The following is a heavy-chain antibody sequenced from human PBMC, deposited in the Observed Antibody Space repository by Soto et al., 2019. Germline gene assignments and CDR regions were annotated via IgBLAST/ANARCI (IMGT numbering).Heavy chain of an antibody. Sequence: APVKLSCKASAHSFTSYGIISVRRAPGQRHEWMGWISAYNGNTNYAQKLQGRVTMTRDTSTSTAYMELSNLRSDDTAVYYFSKIRGAPGDFVFWGKGSLVSVSS. J-gene: IGHJ4*02. CDR3: SKIRGAPGDFVF. V-gene: IGHV1-18*01. D-gene: IGHD3-10*01. CDR1: AHSFTSYG. CDR2: ISAYNGNT.